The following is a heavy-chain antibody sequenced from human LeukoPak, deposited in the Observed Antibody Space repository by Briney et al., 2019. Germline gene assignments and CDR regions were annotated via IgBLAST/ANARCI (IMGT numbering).Heavy chain of an antibody. CDR3: ARPVPSRLGWFDP. CDR1: GGSISSSSYY. V-gene: IGHV4-39*01. D-gene: IGHD1-1*01. CDR2: IYYSGST. Sequence: SETLSLTCTVSGGSISSSSYYWGWIRQPPGKGLEWIGTIYYSGSTYYNPSLKSRVTISVDTSKNQFSLKLTSVTAADTAVYYCARPVPSRLGWFDPWGQGTLVTVSS. J-gene: IGHJ5*02.